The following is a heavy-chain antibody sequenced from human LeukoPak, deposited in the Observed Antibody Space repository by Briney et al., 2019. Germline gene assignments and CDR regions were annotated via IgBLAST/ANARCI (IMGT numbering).Heavy chain of an antibody. CDR3: TPGGILMVYARYGMGV. J-gene: IGHJ6*02. D-gene: IGHD2-8*01. V-gene: IGHV3-15*01. Sequence: GGSLRLSCAASGFTFSNAWMSWVRQAPGKGLEWVGRIKSKTDGGTTDYAAPVKGRFTISRDDSKNTLYLQMNSLKTEDTAVYYCTPGGILMVYARYGMGVWGQGTTVTVSS. CDR2: IKSKTDGGTT. CDR1: GFTFSNAW.